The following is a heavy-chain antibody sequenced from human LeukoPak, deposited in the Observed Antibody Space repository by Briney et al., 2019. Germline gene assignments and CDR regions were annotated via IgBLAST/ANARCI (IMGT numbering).Heavy chain of an antibody. CDR1: GFTFSRNW. CDR2: IKEDGSEK. V-gene: IGHV3-7*03. Sequence: GGSLRLSCAASGFTFSRNWMSWVRQAPGKGLEWVANIKEDGSEKYYVDSVKGRFTISRDNAKNSLYLQMNSLRAEDTAVYYCAKDKYSSGTRGRYFDYWGQGTLVTVSS. CDR3: AKDKYSSGTRGRYFDY. D-gene: IGHD6-19*01. J-gene: IGHJ4*02.